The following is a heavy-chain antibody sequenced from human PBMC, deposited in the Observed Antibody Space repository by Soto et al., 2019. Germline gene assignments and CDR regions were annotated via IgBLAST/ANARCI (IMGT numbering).Heavy chain of an antibody. Sequence: SESLSLTCTVSGGSISSYYWSWIRQPPGKGLEWIGYIYYSGSTNYNPSLKSRVTISVDTFKNQFSLKLSSVTAADTAVYYCARGAGEGPYFDYWGQGTLVTVSS. V-gene: IGHV4-59*01. CDR1: GGSISSYY. D-gene: IGHD3-16*01. CDR3: ARGAGEGPYFDY. J-gene: IGHJ4*02. CDR2: IYYSGST.